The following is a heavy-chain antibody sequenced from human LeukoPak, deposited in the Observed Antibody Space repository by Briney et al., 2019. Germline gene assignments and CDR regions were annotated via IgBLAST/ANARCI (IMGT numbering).Heavy chain of an antibody. J-gene: IGHJ4*02. CDR1: GFSFTTYG. Sequence: GGSLRLSCVASGFSFTTYGMPWVRQAPGKGLEWVAVIYYDGSKTYYADSVTGRFTISRDNSKNTLYLQMNSLRAEDTAVYYCARAPMDMPNFFDYWGQGTLVTVSS. V-gene: IGHV3-30*03. CDR3: ARAPMDMPNFFDY. CDR2: IYYDGSKT. D-gene: IGHD2-2*03.